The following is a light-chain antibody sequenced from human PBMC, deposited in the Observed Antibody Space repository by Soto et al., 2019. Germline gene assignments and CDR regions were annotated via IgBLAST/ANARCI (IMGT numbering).Light chain of an antibody. J-gene: IGKJ1*01. CDR1: QDIRAD. CDR2: AAS. CDR3: LQDYDFPRT. V-gene: IGKV1-6*01. Sequence: AIQMTQSPSSLPASVGDTVTITCRASQDIRADLTWYQQKGGKAPKLLIYAASRLQGGVPSRFSGSVSGTDFTLTISSLQPEDFATYYCLQDYDFPRTFGQGTKVEVK.